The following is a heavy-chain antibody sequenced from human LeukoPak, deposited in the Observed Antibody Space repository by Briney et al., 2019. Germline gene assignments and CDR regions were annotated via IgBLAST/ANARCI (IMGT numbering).Heavy chain of an antibody. Sequence: ASVKVSCKASGYTFTTYAMHWVRQAPGQRLEWTGWINGDNGNTKYSQKFQGRVTITRDTSAYIAYMELSSLRSEDTAVYYCARDRGGTGDFDYWGQGTLVTVSS. CDR3: ARDRGGTGDFDY. V-gene: IGHV1-3*01. CDR2: INGDNGNT. CDR1: GYTFTTYA. J-gene: IGHJ4*02. D-gene: IGHD1-1*01.